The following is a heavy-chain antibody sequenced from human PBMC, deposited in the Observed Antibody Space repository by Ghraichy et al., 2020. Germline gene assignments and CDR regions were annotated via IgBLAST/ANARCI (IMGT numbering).Heavy chain of an antibody. Sequence: SETLSLTCTVSGGSMSSYYWSWIRQPPGKGLEWIGYIYYSGSTNYNPSLNSRVIISIDTSKNQFSLKLSSVTAADTAVYYCAREGPADFDLWGRGTLVTVSS. CDR3: AREGPADFDL. CDR2: IYYSGST. CDR1: GGSMSSYY. J-gene: IGHJ2*01. V-gene: IGHV4-59*01.